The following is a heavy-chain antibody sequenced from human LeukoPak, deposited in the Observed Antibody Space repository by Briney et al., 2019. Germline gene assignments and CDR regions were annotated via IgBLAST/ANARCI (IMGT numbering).Heavy chain of an antibody. CDR2: IRSKAYGGTT. Sequence: RSLRLSCTASGFTFGDYAMSWVRQAPGKGLEWVGFIRSKAYGGTTEYAASVKGRFTISRDDSKSIAYLQMNSLKTEDTAVYYCTRDGRRRYCSSTSCYTDAFDIWGQGTMVTVSS. J-gene: IGHJ3*02. CDR3: TRDGRRRYCSSTSCYTDAFDI. CDR1: GFTFGDYA. D-gene: IGHD2-2*02. V-gene: IGHV3-49*04.